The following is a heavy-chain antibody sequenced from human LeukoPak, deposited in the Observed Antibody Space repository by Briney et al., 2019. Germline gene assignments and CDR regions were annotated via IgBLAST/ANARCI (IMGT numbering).Heavy chain of an antibody. CDR2: VSYSGRI. V-gene: IGHV4-61*02. J-gene: IGHJ5*02. CDR1: GGSITTETFY. Sequence: SETLSLTCTVSGGSITTETFYWVWIRQPAGKELEWIGRVSYSGRIDYSPSLKSRVTISRDTSKNQFSLGLNSVTATDPAVYYCARDRSYGGSRFDTWGQGILVSVSS. D-gene: IGHD4-17*01. CDR3: ARDRSYGGSRFDT.